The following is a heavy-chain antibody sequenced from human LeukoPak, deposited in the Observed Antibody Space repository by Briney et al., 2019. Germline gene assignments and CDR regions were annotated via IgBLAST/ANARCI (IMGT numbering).Heavy chain of an antibody. CDR2: IVYGGGT. J-gene: IGHJ3*02. CDR3: AASDAYKGFGI. Sequence: SETLSLTCTVSGGSIRTFYWSWIRQSPGKGLEWIGYIVYGGGTNCNPSLKSRATISVDTSKSQFSLKLSSVTAADTAVYYCAASDAYKGFGIWGQGTMVTVSS. V-gene: IGHV4-59*01. CDR1: GGSIRTFY. D-gene: IGHD5-24*01.